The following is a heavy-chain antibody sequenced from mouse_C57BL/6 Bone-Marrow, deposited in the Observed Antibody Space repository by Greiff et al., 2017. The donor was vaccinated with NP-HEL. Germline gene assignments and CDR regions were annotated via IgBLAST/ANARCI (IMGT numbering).Heavy chain of an antibody. CDR3: ARWTYYYGSRGVAY. J-gene: IGHJ3*01. D-gene: IGHD1-1*01. Sequence: QVQLQQSGAELVKPGASVKLSCKASGYTFTSYWMHWVKQRPGQGLEWIGMIHPNSGSTNYNEKFKSKATLTVDKSSSTAYMQLSSLTSEDSAVYYCARWTYYYGSRGVAYWGQGTLVTVSA. CDR1: GYTFTSYW. CDR2: IHPNSGST. V-gene: IGHV1-64*01.